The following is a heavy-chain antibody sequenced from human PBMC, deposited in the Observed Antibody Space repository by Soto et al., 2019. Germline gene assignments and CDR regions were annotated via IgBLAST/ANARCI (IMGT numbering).Heavy chain of an antibody. J-gene: IGHJ4*02. CDR1: GFTFSSYW. V-gene: IGHV3-74*01. CDR3: ARDIVAASLDY. D-gene: IGHD5-12*01. Sequence: GGSLRLSCAASGFTFSSYWMHWVRQAPGKGLVWVSRINSDGSSTSYAVSVKGRFTISRDNAKNTLYLQMNSLRAEDTAVYYCARDIVAASLDYWGQGTLVTVSS. CDR2: INSDGSST.